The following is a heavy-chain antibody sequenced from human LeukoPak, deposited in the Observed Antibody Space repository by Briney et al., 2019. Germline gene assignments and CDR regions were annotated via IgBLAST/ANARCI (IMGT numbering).Heavy chain of an antibody. D-gene: IGHD2-15*01. CDR3: ARAGGYCSGGSCRNWFDP. Sequence: GRSLRLSCAASGXTFSSYGMHWVRQAPGKGLEWVAVIWYDGSNKYYADSVKGRFTISRDNSKNTLYLQMNSLRAEDTAVYYCARAGGYCSGGSCRNWFDPWGQGTLVTVSS. CDR1: GXTFSSYG. V-gene: IGHV3-33*01. CDR2: IWYDGSNK. J-gene: IGHJ5*02.